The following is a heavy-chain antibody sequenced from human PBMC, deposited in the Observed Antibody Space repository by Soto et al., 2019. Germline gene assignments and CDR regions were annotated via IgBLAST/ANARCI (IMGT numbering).Heavy chain of an antibody. CDR2: IFTSGST. V-gene: IGHV4-4*07. D-gene: IGHD6-19*01. CDR3: AKIKSGWYGGAFDS. Sequence: SETLSLTCTVSGGSISSYYWSWIRQPAGKGLEWIGRIFTSGSTNYNPSLKSRVTMSVDTSKNTLYLQVNSLRPEDTAVYYCAKIKSGWYGGAFDSWGHGTLVTVSS. J-gene: IGHJ4*01. CDR1: GGSISSYY.